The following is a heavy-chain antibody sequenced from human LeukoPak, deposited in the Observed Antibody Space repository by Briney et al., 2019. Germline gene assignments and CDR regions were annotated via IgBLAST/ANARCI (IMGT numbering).Heavy chain of an antibody. CDR3: AGWGELMLMGFFDY. J-gene: IGHJ4*01. CDR2: ISYDGSNK. CDR1: GFTFSSYA. Sequence: GGSLRLSCAASGFTFSSYAMHWVRQAPGKGLEWVAVISYDGSNKYYADSVKGRFTISRDNSKNTLYLQMSSLRAEDTAVYYWAGWGELMLMGFFDYLGQGTPV. V-gene: IGHV3-30*04. D-gene: IGHD1-26*01.